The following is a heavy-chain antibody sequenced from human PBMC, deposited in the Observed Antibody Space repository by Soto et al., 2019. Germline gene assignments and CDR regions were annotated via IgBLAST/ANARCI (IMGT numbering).Heavy chain of an antibody. CDR1: GGSFSGYY. D-gene: IGHD6-19*01. CDR2: INHSGST. V-gene: IGHV4-34*01. Sequence: QVQLQQWGAGLLKPSETLSLTCAVYGGSFSGYYWSWIRQPPGKGLEWIGEINHSGSTNYNPSLKSRVTISVDTSKNQFSLKLSSVTAADTAVYYCASYEWLAAFDIWGQGTMVTVSS. J-gene: IGHJ3*02. CDR3: ASYEWLAAFDI.